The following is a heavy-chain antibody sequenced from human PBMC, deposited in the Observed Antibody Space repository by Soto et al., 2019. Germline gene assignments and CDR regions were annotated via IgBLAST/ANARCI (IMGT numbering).Heavy chain of an antibody. J-gene: IGHJ4*02. D-gene: IGHD6-19*01. Sequence: SETLSLTCTVSGDSFSDYYWNWIRQVPGKGLEWIGFVFHSATTSYNPSLKTRVAISDDTSKKQFSLRLTSVTAADTAIYYCARGHYSSGWPIDHWGQGXLVTVYS. CDR3: ARGHYSSGWPIDH. CDR2: VFHSATT. V-gene: IGHV4-59*01. CDR1: GDSFSDYY.